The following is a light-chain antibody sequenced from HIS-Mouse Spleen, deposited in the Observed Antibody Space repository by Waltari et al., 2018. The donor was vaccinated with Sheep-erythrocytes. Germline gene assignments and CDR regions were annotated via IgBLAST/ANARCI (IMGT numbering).Light chain of an antibody. CDR3: CSYAGSSTPWV. Sequence: QSALTQPASVSGSPGQSITISCTGTSSDVGSYNLVSWYQQHPGKAPKLMIYEGSKRPSGVSKRFSGSKSGNTASLTISGLQAEDEADYYCCSYAGSSTPWVFGVGTKLTVL. J-gene: IGLJ3*02. CDR1: SSDVGSYNL. V-gene: IGLV2-23*01. CDR2: EGS.